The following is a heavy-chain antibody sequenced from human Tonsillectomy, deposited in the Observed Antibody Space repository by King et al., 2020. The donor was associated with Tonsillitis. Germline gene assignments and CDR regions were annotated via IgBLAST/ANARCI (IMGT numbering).Heavy chain of an antibody. CDR1: GFSFSSYG. CDR2: IWDDGSNK. V-gene: IGHV3-33*08. Sequence: VQLVESGGGVVQPGRSLRLSCAASGFSFSSYGMHWVRQAPGKGLEWVAIIWDDGSNKYYGDSVKGRFTISRDNSKNTLYLQMNSLRAEDTAVYYCARPSTVVTRGFNAFDIWGQGTVVTVSS. CDR3: ARPSTVVTRGFNAFDI. J-gene: IGHJ3*02. D-gene: IGHD4-23*01.